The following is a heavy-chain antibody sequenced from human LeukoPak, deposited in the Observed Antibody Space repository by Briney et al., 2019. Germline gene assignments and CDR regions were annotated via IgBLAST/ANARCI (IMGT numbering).Heavy chain of an antibody. J-gene: IGHJ4*02. D-gene: IGHD1-26*01. CDR1: GFTFSRYA. CDR2: ISFDATKT. Sequence: RPGRSLRLSCAASGFTFSRYALHWVRQAPGKGLEWVAVISFDATKTCYADAVKGRFSISRDNSNSTLFLQMNSLRENDTAVYHCARGRGATKKYWGQGTLVTVSS. CDR3: ARGRGATKKY. V-gene: IGHV3-30*04.